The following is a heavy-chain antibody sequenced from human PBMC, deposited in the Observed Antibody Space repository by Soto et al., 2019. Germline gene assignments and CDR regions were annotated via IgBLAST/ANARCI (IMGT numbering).Heavy chain of an antibody. CDR1: GYTFTSYD. Sequence: ASVKVSCKASGYTFTSYDINWVRQATGQGLEWMGWMNPNSGNTGYAQKFQGRVTMTRNTSISTAYMELSSLRSEDTAVYYCASIPSYYDSSGYQIPDDAFDIWGQGTMVTVSS. CDR2: MNPNSGNT. J-gene: IGHJ3*02. D-gene: IGHD3-22*01. V-gene: IGHV1-8*01. CDR3: ASIPSYYDSSGYQIPDDAFDI.